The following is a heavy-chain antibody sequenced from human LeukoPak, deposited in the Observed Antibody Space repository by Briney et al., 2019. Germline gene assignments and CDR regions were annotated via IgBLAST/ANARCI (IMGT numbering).Heavy chain of an antibody. V-gene: IGHV3-74*01. Sequence: GGSLRVSCAASGFTLSSYWMHWVRQAPGKGLVWVSRINSDGSNTNYAESVKGRFTISRDNAKNTVYLQMNSLRAEDTAVYFCAREYDFWSGYPSHFDYWGQGTLVTVSS. CDR3: AREYDFWSGYPSHFDY. CDR1: GFTLSSYW. D-gene: IGHD3-3*01. CDR2: INSDGSNT. J-gene: IGHJ4*02.